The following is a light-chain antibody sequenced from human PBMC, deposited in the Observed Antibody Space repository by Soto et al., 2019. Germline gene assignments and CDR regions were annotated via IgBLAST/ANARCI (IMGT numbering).Light chain of an antibody. CDR2: GAS. V-gene: IGKV3-20*01. Sequence: EIVLTQSPGTLSLSPGERATLSCRASQSVSSSYLAWYQQKPGQAPRLLIYGASTRATGIPDRFSGSGSGTDFTLTISRLEPEDVVVYYCQQYGSSPITFGPGTKVDIK. CDR3: QQYGSSPIT. J-gene: IGKJ3*01. CDR1: QSVSSSY.